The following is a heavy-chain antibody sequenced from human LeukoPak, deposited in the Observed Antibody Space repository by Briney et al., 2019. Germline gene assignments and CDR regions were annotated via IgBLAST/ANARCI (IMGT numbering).Heavy chain of an antibody. CDR3: ARGDIIRGDYNWFDP. Sequence: SETLSLTCTVSTGSISSYYCSWIRQPAGKALEYIGRIYSSGSTNYSPSLKSRVTMSVDTSKNQFSLKLTSVTAADTAVYYCARGDIIRGDYNWFDPWGQGILVTVSS. J-gene: IGHJ5*02. V-gene: IGHV4-4*07. CDR1: TGSISSYY. CDR2: IYSSGST. D-gene: IGHD3-10*01.